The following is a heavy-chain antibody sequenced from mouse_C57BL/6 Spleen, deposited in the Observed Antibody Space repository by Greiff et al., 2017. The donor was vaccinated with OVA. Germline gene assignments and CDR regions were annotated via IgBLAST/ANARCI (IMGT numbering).Heavy chain of an antibody. CDR2: IYPGDGDT. D-gene: IGHD2-1*01. CDR1: GYAFSSSW. J-gene: IGHJ4*01. Sequence: QVQLKESGPELVKPGASVKISCKASGYAFSSSWMNWVKQRPGKGLEWIGRIYPGDGDTNYNGKFKGKATLTADKSSSTAYMQLSSLTSEDSAVYFCARDGNYPHYYAMDYWGQGTSVTVSS. V-gene: IGHV1-82*01. CDR3: ARDGNYPHYYAMDY.